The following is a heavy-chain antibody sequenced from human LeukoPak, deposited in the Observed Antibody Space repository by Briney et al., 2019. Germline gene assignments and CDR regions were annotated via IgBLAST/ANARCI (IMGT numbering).Heavy chain of an antibody. D-gene: IGHD5-12*01. V-gene: IGHV4-39*01. CDR3: ARLSVDIVATPFDY. Sequence: MPSETLSLTCTVSGGSISSSRYYWGWIRQPPGKGLEWLGSIYYSGSTYYNPSLKSRVTISVDTSKNQFSLKLSSVTAADTAVYYCARLSVDIVATPFDYWGQGTLVTVSS. CDR2: IYYSGST. J-gene: IGHJ4*02. CDR1: GGSISSSRYY.